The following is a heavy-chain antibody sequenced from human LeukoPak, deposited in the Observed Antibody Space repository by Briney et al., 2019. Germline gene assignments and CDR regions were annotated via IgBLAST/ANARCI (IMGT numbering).Heavy chain of an antibody. J-gene: IGHJ5*02. Sequence: GGSLRLSCAASGFTFSDYYMSWIRQAPGKGLEWVSYISSSGNTIYYTDSVKGRFTISRDNAKNSLYLQMSSLRAEDTAVYYCAREPAADWNYSWFDPWGQGTLVTVSS. V-gene: IGHV3-11*01. CDR3: AREPAADWNYSWFDP. CDR2: ISSSGNTI. D-gene: IGHD1-7*01. CDR1: GFTFSDYY.